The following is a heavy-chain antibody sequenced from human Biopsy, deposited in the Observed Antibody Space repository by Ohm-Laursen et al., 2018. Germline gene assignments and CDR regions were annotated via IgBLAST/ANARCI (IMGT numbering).Heavy chain of an antibody. D-gene: IGHD2-8*01. CDR2: INCKTGAT. J-gene: IGHJ4*02. Sequence: ASVKVSCKASGYTFTSYGITWVRQAPGQGLEWLGYINCKTGATNYAQKFQGTVTMTRDTSISTAYLALGSLRSANTAIYYCARDPLNGHKHFDYWGQGSLVTVSS. CDR3: ARDPLNGHKHFDY. V-gene: IGHV1-2*02. CDR1: GYTFTSYG.